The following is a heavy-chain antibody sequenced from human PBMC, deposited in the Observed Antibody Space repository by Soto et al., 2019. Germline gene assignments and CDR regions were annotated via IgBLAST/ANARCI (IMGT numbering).Heavy chain of an antibody. Sequence: PSETLSLTCTVSGGSISSGDYYWSWIRQHPGKGLEWIGYIYYSGSTYYNPSLKSRVSISVDPSKNQFSLKLSSVTAADTAVYYCARDRPDYGSGMGYYYGMDVWGQGTTVTVSS. CDR2: IYYSGST. CDR1: GGSISSGDYY. V-gene: IGHV4-31*03. D-gene: IGHD3-10*01. CDR3: ARDRPDYGSGMGYYYGMDV. J-gene: IGHJ6*02.